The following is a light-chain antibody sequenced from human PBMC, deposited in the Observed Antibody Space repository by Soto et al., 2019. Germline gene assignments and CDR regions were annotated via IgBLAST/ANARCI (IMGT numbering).Light chain of an antibody. J-gene: IGKJ5*01. CDR3: QQYGTLIT. V-gene: IGKV3-20*01. CDR1: QSLGNTY. Sequence: VLTQSPGTLSLSPGETATLSCRASQSLGNTYLAWYQRKPGQAPRLLIYDASSMATAIPDRLSGSGAGPDFTFAISRLGPEDSAVYYCQQYGTLITFGQGTRLEIK. CDR2: DAS.